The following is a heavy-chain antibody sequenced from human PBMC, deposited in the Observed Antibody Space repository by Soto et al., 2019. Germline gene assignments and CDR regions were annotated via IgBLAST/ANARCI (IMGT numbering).Heavy chain of an antibody. D-gene: IGHD3-3*01. J-gene: IGHJ5*02. V-gene: IGHV4-34*01. CDR1: GGSFSGYY. CDR3: ARGEVTIFGVVSNWFDP. CDR2: INHSGST. Sequence: SETLSLTCAVYGGSFSGYYWSWIRQPPGKGLEWIGEINHSGSTNYNPSLKSRVTISVDTSKNQFSLKLSSVTAADTAVYYCARGEVTIFGVVSNWFDPWGQGTLVTVSS.